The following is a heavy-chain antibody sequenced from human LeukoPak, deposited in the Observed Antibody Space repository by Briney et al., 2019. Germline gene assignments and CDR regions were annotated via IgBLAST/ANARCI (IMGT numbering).Heavy chain of an antibody. CDR3: TRVSAVAGTFNWFDP. Sequence: SQTLPLTCAISGDSVSSNSAAWNWIRQSPSRGLEWLGRTYYRSKWYNDYAVSVKSRITINPDTSKNQFSLQLNSVTPEDTAVYYCTRVSAVAGTFNWFDPWGQGTLVTVSS. CDR2: TYYRSKWYN. CDR1: GDSVSSNSAA. V-gene: IGHV6-1*01. J-gene: IGHJ5*02. D-gene: IGHD6-19*01.